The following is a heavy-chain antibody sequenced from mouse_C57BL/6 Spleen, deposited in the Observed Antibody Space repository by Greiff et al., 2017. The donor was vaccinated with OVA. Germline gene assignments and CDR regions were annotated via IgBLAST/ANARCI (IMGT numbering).Heavy chain of an antibody. V-gene: IGHV1-69*01. CDR2: IDPSDSYT. J-gene: IGHJ2*01. CDR1: GYTFTSYW. Sequence: QVQLQQPGAELVMPGASVKLSCKASGYTFTSYWMHWVKQRPGQGLEWIGEIDPSDSYTNYNQKFKGKSTLTVDKSSSTAYMQLSSLTSEDSAVYYCARGGTTVVEGNYFDYWGQGTTLSLL. CDR3: ARGGTTVVEGNYFDY. D-gene: IGHD1-1*01.